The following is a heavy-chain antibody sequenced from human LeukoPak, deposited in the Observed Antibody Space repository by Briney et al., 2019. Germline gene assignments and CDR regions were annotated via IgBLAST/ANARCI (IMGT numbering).Heavy chain of an antibody. Sequence: GESLKISCKASGYSFTNHFIAWVRQMPGRGLQCLGIIYPSDSDTRYSPSFQGQVTISADKSINTAYLQWSSLKASDTATYYCARVSYCSVECYRFFDHWGQGTLVTVSS. D-gene: IGHD2-21*01. V-gene: IGHV5-51*01. CDR3: ARVSYCSVECYRFFDH. CDR1: GYSFTNHF. CDR2: IYPSDSDT. J-gene: IGHJ1*01.